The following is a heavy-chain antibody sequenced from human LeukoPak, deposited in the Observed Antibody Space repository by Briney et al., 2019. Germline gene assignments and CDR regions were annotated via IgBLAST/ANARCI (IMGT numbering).Heavy chain of an antibody. CDR3: TTDYPNSGYETFDY. CDR2: IKSKPDGGTI. V-gene: IGHV3-15*01. J-gene: IGHJ4*02. D-gene: IGHD5-12*01. CDR1: GFTFSNAW. Sequence: KPGGSLRLSCAASGFTFSNAWVSWVRQAPGKGLEWVGRIKSKPDGGTIDYAAPVKGRFTISRDDSKNTLYLQMKSLKTEDTAVYYCTTDYPNSGYETFDYWDQGTLVTVSS.